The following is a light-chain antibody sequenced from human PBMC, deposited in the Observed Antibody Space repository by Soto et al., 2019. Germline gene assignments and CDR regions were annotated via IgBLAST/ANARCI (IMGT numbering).Light chain of an antibody. V-gene: IGKV3-20*01. J-gene: IGKJ3*01. CDR2: GAS. CDR3: QQYGSSPPFT. Sequence: EIVLTQSPGTLSLSPGERATLSCRASQSVSSSYLAWYQQKPGQAPRLLIYGASRRATGIPDRFSGSGSGTNFTLPISRLEPEDFAVYFCQQYGSSPPFTFGPGTKVDIK. CDR1: QSVSSSY.